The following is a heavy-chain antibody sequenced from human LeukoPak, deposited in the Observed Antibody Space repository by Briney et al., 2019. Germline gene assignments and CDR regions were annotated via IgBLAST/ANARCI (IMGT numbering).Heavy chain of an antibody. D-gene: IGHD6-19*01. Sequence: PSETLSLTCTVSGGSISSYYWSWIRQPPGKGLEWIGYIYYSGSTNYNPSLKSRVTISVDTSKNQFSLKLSSVTAADTAVYYCARQIGVTSSEDYWGQGTLVTVSS. V-gene: IGHV4-59*08. CDR2: IYYSGST. CDR1: GGSISSYY. J-gene: IGHJ4*02. CDR3: ARQIGVTSSEDY.